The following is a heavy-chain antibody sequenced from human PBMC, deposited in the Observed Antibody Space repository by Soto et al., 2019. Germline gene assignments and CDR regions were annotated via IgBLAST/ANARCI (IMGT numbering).Heavy chain of an antibody. Sequence: QVQLVQSGGEVRKPGASVKVSCKASGYTFDIYGISWVRQVPGQGPEWMGWISADNGDTKYAQKFQDRVIMTTDTSTSTAYMELRSLRSDDTAVYFCARDRSYYYVSSGHPFDYWGQGTLVSVSS. V-gene: IGHV1-18*01. CDR3: ARDRSYYYVSSGHPFDY. J-gene: IGHJ4*02. CDR1: GYTFDIYG. CDR2: ISADNGDT. D-gene: IGHD3-10*01.